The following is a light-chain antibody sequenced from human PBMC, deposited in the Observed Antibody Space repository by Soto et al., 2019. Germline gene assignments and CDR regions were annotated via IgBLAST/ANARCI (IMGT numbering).Light chain of an antibody. Sequence: QSALTQPASVSGSPGQSITISCTGTSSGVGGYNYVSWYQQHPGKAPKLMIYDVSNRPSGVSNRFSGSKSGNTASLTISGLQAEDESDYYGSSYTSSSPLDVFGTVTKLTVL. V-gene: IGLV2-14*01. CDR1: SSGVGGYNY. CDR2: DVS. J-gene: IGLJ1*01. CDR3: SSYTSSSPLDV.